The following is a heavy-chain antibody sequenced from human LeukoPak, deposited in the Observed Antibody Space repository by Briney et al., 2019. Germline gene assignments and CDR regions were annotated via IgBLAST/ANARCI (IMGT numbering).Heavy chain of an antibody. Sequence: ASVTVSCKASGYTFTSYGISWVRQAPGQGLEWMGWISAYNGNTNYAQKLQGRVTMTTDTSTSTAYMELRSLRSDDTAVYYCARFGPGIAAAGTETYFDVWGQGTLVTVSS. V-gene: IGHV1-18*01. D-gene: IGHD6-13*01. J-gene: IGHJ4*02. CDR3: ARFGPGIAAAGTETYFDV. CDR1: GYTFTSYG. CDR2: ISAYNGNT.